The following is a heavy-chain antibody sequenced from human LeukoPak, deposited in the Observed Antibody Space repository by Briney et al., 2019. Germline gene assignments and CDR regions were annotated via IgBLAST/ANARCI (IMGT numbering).Heavy chain of an antibody. V-gene: IGHV1-46*01. CDR2: INPSGGST. J-gene: IGHJ6*03. D-gene: IGHD5-12*01. CDR1: GYTFTSYY. CDR3: ARGDSGYDDLGYGDPDLDYWYYMDV. Sequence: ASVKVSCKASGYTFTSYYMHWVRQAPGQGLEWMGIINPSGGSTSYAQKFQGRVTITRNTSISTAYMELSSLRSEDTAVYYCARGDSGYDDLGYGDPDLDYWYYMDVWGKGTTVTVSS.